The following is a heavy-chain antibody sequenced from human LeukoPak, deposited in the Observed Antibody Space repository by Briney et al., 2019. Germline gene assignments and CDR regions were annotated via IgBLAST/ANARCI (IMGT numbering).Heavy chain of an antibody. CDR2: IWNDGTNR. Sequence: GGSLRLSCAASGFTFSHYGMHWVRQAPGKGLEWVADIWNDGTNRYYGDSVKGRFTISRDDSKNTVYLQMNGLRAGDTAVYYCAKDAQRGFDYSNSLEYWGQGTLVTVSS. CDR1: GFTFSHYG. V-gene: IGHV3-33*06. D-gene: IGHD4-11*01. J-gene: IGHJ4*02. CDR3: AKDAQRGFDYSNSLEY.